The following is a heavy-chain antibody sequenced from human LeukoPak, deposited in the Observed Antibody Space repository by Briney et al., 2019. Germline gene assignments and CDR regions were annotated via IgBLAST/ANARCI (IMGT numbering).Heavy chain of an antibody. V-gene: IGHV4-38-2*02. D-gene: IGHD3-16*01. Sequence: SETLSLTCTVSAYSISGGYYWGWIRQPPGQGLEWIGTIYHSGNTYYNPSLKSRVTISIDTSKNQFSLKLSSVTATDTAVYYCARLRRSRLAELDYWGQGTLVTVSS. CDR2: IYHSGNT. J-gene: IGHJ4*02. CDR3: ARLRRSRLAELDY. CDR1: AYSISGGYY.